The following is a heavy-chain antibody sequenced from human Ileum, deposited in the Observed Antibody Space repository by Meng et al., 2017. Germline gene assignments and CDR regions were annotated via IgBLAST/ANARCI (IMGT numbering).Heavy chain of an antibody. Sequence: QLQLLVSGHGLVETSGTLSLPCAVSCRSISSSDWWCWVLQPPGKGLEWIAEMTLGVRPNYNPSVMSRVTMSVYKSNVLLSLQLTSVTAADTAVYYCAHIFDSWGQGTLVTVSS. CDR3: AHIFDS. J-gene: IGHJ4*02. CDR1: CRSISSSDW. V-gene: IGHV4-4*02. CDR2: MTLGVRP.